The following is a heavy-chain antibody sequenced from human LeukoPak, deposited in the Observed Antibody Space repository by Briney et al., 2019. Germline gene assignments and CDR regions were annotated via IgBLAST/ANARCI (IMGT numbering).Heavy chain of an antibody. V-gene: IGHV4-38-2*01. CDR1: GYSISSGYH. Sequence: PSETLSLNCAVSGYSISSGYHWACLRQPPGKELESIGSMSRSGSTYSNPSLKSRVTFSVDTSKNQFSVKLRSVSAADTAVYYCARHNVYDSSGDGRYYFDQWGQGTLVTVSS. CDR3: ARHNVYDSSGDGRYYFDQ. D-gene: IGHD3-22*01. J-gene: IGHJ4*02. CDR2: MSRSGST.